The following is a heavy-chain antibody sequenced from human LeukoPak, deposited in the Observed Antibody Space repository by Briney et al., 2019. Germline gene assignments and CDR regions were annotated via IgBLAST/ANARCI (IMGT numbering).Heavy chain of an antibody. J-gene: IGHJ4*02. D-gene: IGHD1-14*01. CDR3: ARDYTTDLPDY. V-gene: IGHV3-9*01. CDR1: GFTFDDYA. Sequence: GGSLRLSCAASGFTFDDYAMHWVRQAPGKGLEWVSGISWNSGSIGYADSVKGRFTISRDNSKNTLYLQMNSLRAEDTAVYYCARDYTTDLPDYWGQGTLVTVSS. CDR2: ISWNSGSI.